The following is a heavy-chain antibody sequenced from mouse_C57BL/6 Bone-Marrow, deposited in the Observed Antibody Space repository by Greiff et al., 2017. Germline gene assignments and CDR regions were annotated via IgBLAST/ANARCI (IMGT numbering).Heavy chain of an antibody. CDR1: GYSITSGYY. V-gene: IGHV3-6*01. Sequence: EVQLVESGPGLVKPSQSLSLTCSVTGYSITSGYYWNWIRQFPGNKLEWMGYISYDGSNNYNPSLKNRISITRDTSKNQFFLKLNSVTTEDTATYYCARGGVYDYDVPWFAYWGQGTLVTVSA. D-gene: IGHD2-4*01. CDR3: ARGGVYDYDVPWFAY. CDR2: ISYDGSN. J-gene: IGHJ3*01.